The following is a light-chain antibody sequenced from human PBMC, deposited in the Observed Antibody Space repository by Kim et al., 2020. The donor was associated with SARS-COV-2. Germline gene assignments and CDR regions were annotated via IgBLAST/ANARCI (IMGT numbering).Light chain of an antibody. CDR1: QRVSSDY. J-gene: IGKJ1*01. CDR2: GAS. V-gene: IGKV3-20*01. Sequence: SPVERATLSCRASQRVSSDYLAWYRQQPGQAPRVLIFGASSRATGVPDRISGTGSGTDFTLSISRLESEDFAVYYCQQYGSSPWTFGQGTKVDIK. CDR3: QQYGSSPWT.